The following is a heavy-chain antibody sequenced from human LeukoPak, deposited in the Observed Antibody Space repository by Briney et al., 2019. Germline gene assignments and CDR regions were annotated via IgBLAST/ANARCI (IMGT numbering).Heavy chain of an antibody. Sequence: PGGSLRLSCAASGFTFSSYAMLWVRQAPGKGLEWVAVISYDGSNKYYADSVKGRFTISRDNSKNTLYLQMNSLRAEDTAVYYCARVKSMEWLLDFDYWGQGTLVTVSS. CDR2: ISYDGSNK. D-gene: IGHD3-3*01. V-gene: IGHV3-30*04. J-gene: IGHJ4*02. CDR3: ARVKSMEWLLDFDY. CDR1: GFTFSSYA.